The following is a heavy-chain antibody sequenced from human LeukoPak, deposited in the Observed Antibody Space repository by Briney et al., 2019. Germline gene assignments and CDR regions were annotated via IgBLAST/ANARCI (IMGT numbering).Heavy chain of an antibody. Sequence: PGGSLRLSCAASGFTFSSYAMSWVRQAPGKGLEWVSAISGSGGSTYYADSVKGRFTISRDNSKNTLYLQMNSPRAEDTAVYYCAKESEGSYCSSTSCYTLFDYWGQGTLVTVSS. CDR1: GFTFSSYA. D-gene: IGHD2-2*02. V-gene: IGHV3-23*01. CDR3: AKESEGSYCSSTSCYTLFDY. CDR2: ISGSGGST. J-gene: IGHJ4*02.